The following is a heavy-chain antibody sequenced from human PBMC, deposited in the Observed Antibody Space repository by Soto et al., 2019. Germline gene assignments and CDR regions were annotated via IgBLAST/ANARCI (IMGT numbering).Heavy chain of an antibody. J-gene: IGHJ4*02. CDR2: VFYTGFT. D-gene: IGHD1-20*01. Sequence: SETLSLTCAVSGGSISGSYYYWGWLRQSPGRGAEWIGSVFYTGFTSYNPSLESRVSVSVDTSKNQFSLKVSAVTAADTAVYYCASSQKGYNWNYFDHWGQGALVTVSS. CDR1: GGSISGSYYY. CDR3: ASSQKGYNWNYFDH. V-gene: IGHV4-39*01.